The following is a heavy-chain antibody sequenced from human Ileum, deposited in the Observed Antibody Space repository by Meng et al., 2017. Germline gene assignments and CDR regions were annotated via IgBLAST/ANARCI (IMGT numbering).Heavy chain of an antibody. CDR3: AKDQNSGTFYHPDY. D-gene: IGHD3-10*01. V-gene: IGHV3-9*01. CDR2: ISWNGGFI. J-gene: IGHJ4*02. CDR1: GFTFGDYA. Sequence: GGSLRLSCAASGFTFGDYAMHWVRQAPGKGLEWVAGISWNGGFIHYADSVKGRFTISRDNAKNSLYLQMSSLKAEDTALYYCAKDQNSGTFYHPDYWGQGSLVTVSS.